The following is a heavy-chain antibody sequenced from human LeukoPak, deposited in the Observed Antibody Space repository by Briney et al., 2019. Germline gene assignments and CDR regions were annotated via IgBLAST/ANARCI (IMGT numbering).Heavy chain of an antibody. CDR1: GGTFSSYA. CDR3: ARAAAPRYCSSTSCRNDYYYGMDV. D-gene: IGHD2-2*01. V-gene: IGHV1-69*06. J-gene: IGHJ6*04. Sequence: ASVKVSCKASGGTFSSYAIRWVLQAPGQGLEWMGGLIPIFGTANYAQKFQGRVTITADKSTSTAYMELSSLRSEDTAVYYCARAAAPRYCSSTSCRNDYYYGMDVWGKGTTVSVSS. CDR2: LIPIFGTA.